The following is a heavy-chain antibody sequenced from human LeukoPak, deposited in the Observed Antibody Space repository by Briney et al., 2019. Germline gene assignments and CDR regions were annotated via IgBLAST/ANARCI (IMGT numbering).Heavy chain of an antibody. CDR3: ARGPKHHSTQRYCGGGSCYPLYYYYGMDV. CDR2: INHSGST. D-gene: IGHD2-15*01. Sequence: SETLSLTCAVYGGSFSGYYWSWIRQPPGKGLEWIGEINHSGSTNYNPSLKSRVTISVDTSKNQFSLKLSSVTAADTAVYYCARGPKHHSTQRYCGGGSCYPLYYYYGMDVWGQGTTVTVSS. V-gene: IGHV4-34*01. J-gene: IGHJ6*02. CDR1: GGSFSGYY.